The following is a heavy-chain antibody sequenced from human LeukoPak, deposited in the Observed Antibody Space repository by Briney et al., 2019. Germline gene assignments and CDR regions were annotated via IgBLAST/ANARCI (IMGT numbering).Heavy chain of an antibody. CDR2: VYYSGST. D-gene: IGHD6-19*01. CDR1: GDSISSHY. Sequence: SETLSLTCTVSGDSISSHYWSWIRQPPGKGLEWIGYVYYSGSTNFNPSLKSRVTMSVDTSKNQFSLKLNYVTAADTAVYYCARRGDTSVSYSFDYWGQGIPVTVSS. J-gene: IGHJ4*02. CDR3: ARRGDTSVSYSFDY. V-gene: IGHV4-59*08.